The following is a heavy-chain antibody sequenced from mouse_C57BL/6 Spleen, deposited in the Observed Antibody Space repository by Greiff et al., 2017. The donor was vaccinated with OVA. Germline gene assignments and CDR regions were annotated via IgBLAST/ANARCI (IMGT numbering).Heavy chain of an antibody. CDR1: GYTFTSYW. CDR3: ARGGYYPFAY. J-gene: IGHJ3*01. D-gene: IGHD2-3*01. CDR2: IYPSDSET. Sequence: QVQLQQPGAELVRPGSSVKLSCKASGYTFTSYWMDWVKQRPGQGLEWIGNIYPSDSETHYNQKFKDKATLTVDKSSSTAYMQLSSLASEDSAVYYCARGGYYPFAYWGQGTLVTVSA. V-gene: IGHV1-61*01.